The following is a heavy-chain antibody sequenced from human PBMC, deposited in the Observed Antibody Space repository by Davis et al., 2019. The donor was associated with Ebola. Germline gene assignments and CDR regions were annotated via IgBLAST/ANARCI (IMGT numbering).Heavy chain of an antibody. J-gene: IGHJ1*01. CDR3: ASPGDYVRYFQH. CDR2: ISSSSSYT. CDR1: GFTFSSYG. D-gene: IGHD4-17*01. V-gene: IGHV3-21*05. Sequence: GESLKISCAASGFTFSSYGMHWVRQAPGKGLEWVSYISSSSSYTNYADSVKGRFTISRDNSKNTLYLQMNSLRAEDTAVYYCASPGDYVRYFQHWGQGALVTVSS.